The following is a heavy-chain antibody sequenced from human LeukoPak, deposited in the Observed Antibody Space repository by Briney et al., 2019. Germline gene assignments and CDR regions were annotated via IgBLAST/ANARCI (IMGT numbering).Heavy chain of an antibody. J-gene: IGHJ4*02. Sequence: PGGSLRLSCAASGFTVSNYWISSGRQAPGKGLEWVANIKEDGSEKYYVASVKGRFTISRDNARNSLYLQMNSLRAEDTAVYYCASGRQLGYWGQGTLVTVSS. V-gene: IGHV3-7*01. CDR2: IKEDGSEK. D-gene: IGHD6-13*01. CDR1: GFTVSNYW. CDR3: ASGRQLGY.